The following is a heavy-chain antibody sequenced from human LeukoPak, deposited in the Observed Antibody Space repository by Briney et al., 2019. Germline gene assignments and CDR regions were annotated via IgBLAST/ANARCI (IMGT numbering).Heavy chain of an antibody. CDR2: IKEDGRET. Sequence: GGSLRLSCAASGFTLSRFWMTWVRQAPGKGLEWVANIKEDGRETYYVDSVKGRFIISRDNAKNSLFLQMSSLTAEDTAVYYCARERDGVATTGALFDYWGLGTLITVSS. D-gene: IGHD5-12*01. CDR1: GFTLSRFW. CDR3: ARERDGVATTGALFDY. V-gene: IGHV3-7*01. J-gene: IGHJ4*02.